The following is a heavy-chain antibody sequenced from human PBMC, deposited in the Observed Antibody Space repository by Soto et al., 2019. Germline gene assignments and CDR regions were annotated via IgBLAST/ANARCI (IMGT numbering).Heavy chain of an antibody. V-gene: IGHV3-74*02. CDR2: INSDGSVS. Sequence: EVQLVESGGGLVQPGGSLRLSCAASGFTFSNYWMYWVRKAPGKGLEWVSRINSDGSVSSYADSVKGRLTNSRDNVKNTLYRQMDSLRAEDTALYYCARGDCVGGTCYSLAGSFYYYMDVWGKGTTVTVFS. J-gene: IGHJ6*03. CDR3: ARGDCVGGTCYSLAGSFYYYMDV. CDR1: GFTFSNYW. D-gene: IGHD2-15*01.